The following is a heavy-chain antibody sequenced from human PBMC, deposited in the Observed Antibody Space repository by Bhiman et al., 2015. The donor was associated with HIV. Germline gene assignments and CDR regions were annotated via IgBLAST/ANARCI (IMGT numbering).Heavy chain of an antibody. CDR1: GFTVSSNY. J-gene: IGHJ4*02. CDR3: ASVGSRPFAPYLDQYYFDY. CDR2: INWNGGST. D-gene: IGHD3-10*01. V-gene: IGHV3-20*04. Sequence: EVQLVETGGGLIQPGGSLRLSCAASGFTVSSNYMSWVRQAPGKGLEWVSGINWNGGSTGYADSVKGRFTISRDNAKNSLYLQMNSLRAEDTALYYCASVGSRPFAPYLDQYYFDYWGQGTLVTVSS.